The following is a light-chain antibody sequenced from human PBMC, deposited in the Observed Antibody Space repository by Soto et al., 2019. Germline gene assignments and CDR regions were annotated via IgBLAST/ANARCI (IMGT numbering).Light chain of an antibody. J-gene: IGKJ3*01. CDR1: QSISSY. CDR3: HQRSNSPFT. V-gene: IGKV3-11*01. CDR2: DAS. Sequence: IVLTQSPATLSSSPGERATISCRASQSISSYLAWYQQKPDQAPRLLIYDASNRATGIPTRFSGSGSGTDFTLTISRLPPEDFAVYYCHQRSNSPFTFGPGTKVDIK.